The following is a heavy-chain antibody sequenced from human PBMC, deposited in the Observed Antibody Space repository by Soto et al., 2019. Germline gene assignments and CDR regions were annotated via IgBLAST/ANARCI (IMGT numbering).Heavy chain of an antibody. J-gene: IGHJ6*02. CDR3: ARDAAATFGLDV. V-gene: IGHV1-69*13. D-gene: IGHD2-15*01. CDR2: IIPIFGTA. Sequence: GASVKASCTASGCTFSSYAMSCVRHAPGQGLEWMGGIIPIFGTANYAQKFQGRVTITADESTSTAYMELSSLRSEDTAVYYCARDAAATFGLDVWGQGTTVTVSS. CDR1: GCTFSSYA.